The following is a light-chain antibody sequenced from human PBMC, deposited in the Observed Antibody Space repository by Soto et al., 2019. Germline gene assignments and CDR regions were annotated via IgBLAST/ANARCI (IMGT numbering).Light chain of an antibody. Sequence: EIVLTQSPGTLSLSPGERATLSCRASQSVGSNYVAWYQQRPGQTPRLLIYGASTRATGIPDRFSGSGSGTDFTLTISRVEPEDFAVYYCQQHNSSPWMFGQGTKVEIK. CDR1: QSVGSNY. J-gene: IGKJ1*01. CDR3: QQHNSSPWM. V-gene: IGKV3-20*01. CDR2: GAS.